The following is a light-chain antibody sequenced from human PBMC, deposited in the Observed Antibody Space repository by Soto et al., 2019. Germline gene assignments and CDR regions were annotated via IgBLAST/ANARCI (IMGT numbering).Light chain of an antibody. V-gene: IGKV1-39*01. CDR2: AAS. CDR1: QSISSY. Sequence: DIQMTQSPSSLSASVGDRVTITCRASQSISSYLNWYQQKPGKAPKLLIYAASSLQSGVPSGFSGSGSVADFTLTISSLQPEDFATYYRQPSYSTRKWTVGQGTKVDIK. CDR3: QPSYSTRKWT. J-gene: IGKJ1*01.